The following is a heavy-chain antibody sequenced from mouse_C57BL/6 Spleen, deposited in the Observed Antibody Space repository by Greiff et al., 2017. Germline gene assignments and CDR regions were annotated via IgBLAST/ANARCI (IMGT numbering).Heavy chain of an antibody. V-gene: IGHV1-55*01. J-gene: IGHJ1*03. Sequence: QVHVKQPGAELVKPGASVKMSCKASGYTFTSYWITWVKQRPGQGLEWIGDIYPGSGSTNYNEKFKSKATLTVDTSSSTAYMQLSSLTSEDSAVYYCARGNFDVWGTGTTVTVSS. CDR2: IYPGSGST. CDR1: GYTFTSYW. CDR3: ARGNFDV.